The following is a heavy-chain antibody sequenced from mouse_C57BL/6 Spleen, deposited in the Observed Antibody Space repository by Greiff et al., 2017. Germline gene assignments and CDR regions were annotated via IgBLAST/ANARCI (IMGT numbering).Heavy chain of an antibody. J-gene: IGHJ3*01. D-gene: IGHD3-2*02. Sequence: VQLQQSGPELVKPGASVKISCKASGYTFTDYYMNWVKQSHGKSLEWIGDINPNNGGTSYNQKFKGKATLTVDKSSSTAYMELRSLTSEDSAVYYCASLTAQAHAYWGQGTLVTVSA. CDR2: INPNNGGT. V-gene: IGHV1-26*01. CDR1: GYTFTDYY. CDR3: ASLTAQAHAY.